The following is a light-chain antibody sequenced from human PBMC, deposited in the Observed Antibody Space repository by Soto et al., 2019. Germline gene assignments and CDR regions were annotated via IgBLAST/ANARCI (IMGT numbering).Light chain of an antibody. Sequence: DIPVTQSPSSLSASVGDRVTITCRASQDISGHLAWYQQKPGKVPKLLIYEASTLQSRVPSRFSASGSGTDFTLTISSLQPEDVATYYCQKYNGTPRTFGQGTKAELK. CDR2: EAS. CDR3: QKYNGTPRT. CDR1: QDISGH. J-gene: IGKJ1*01. V-gene: IGKV1-27*01.